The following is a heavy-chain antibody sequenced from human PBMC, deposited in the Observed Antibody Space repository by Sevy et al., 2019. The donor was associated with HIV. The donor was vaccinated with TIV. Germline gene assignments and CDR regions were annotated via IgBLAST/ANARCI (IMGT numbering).Heavy chain of an antibody. CDR2: IKQDGSEK. D-gene: IGHD6-13*01. CDR1: GFTFSSFW. J-gene: IGHJ4*02. Sequence: GGSLRLSCAASGFTFSSFWMSWVRQTPGKGLEWLANIKQDGSEKYYMDSVKGRFTISRDNARNSLYLQMNSLRAEDTAVYYCARTSSSWERYYFDYWGQGTLVTVSP. CDR3: ARTSSSWERYYFDY. V-gene: IGHV3-7*01.